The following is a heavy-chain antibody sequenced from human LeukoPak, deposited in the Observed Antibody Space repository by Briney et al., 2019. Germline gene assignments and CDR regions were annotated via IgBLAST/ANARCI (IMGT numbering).Heavy chain of an antibody. CDR3: ASYPIAAAGVEFDP. J-gene: IGHJ5*02. CDR2: MNPNSGNT. CDR1: GYTFTSYD. Sequence: GASVKVSCKASGYTFTSYDINWVRQATGQGLEWMGWMNPNSGNTVYAQKFQGRVTMTRNTSISTAYLELSSLRSEDTAVSYCASYPIAAAGVEFDPWGQGTLVTVSS. V-gene: IGHV1-8*01. D-gene: IGHD6-13*01.